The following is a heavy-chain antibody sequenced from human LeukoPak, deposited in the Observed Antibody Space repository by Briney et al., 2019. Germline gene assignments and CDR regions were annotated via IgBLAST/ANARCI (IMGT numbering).Heavy chain of an antibody. J-gene: IGHJ5*02. V-gene: IGHV4-59*01. CDR3: ARGSGYPFDP. D-gene: IGHD3-3*01. CDR1: GFTFSSYW. CDR2: IYYSGST. Sequence: GSLRLSCAASGFTFSSYWMSWVRQAPGKGLEWIGYIYYSGSTNYNPSLKSRVTISVDTSKNQFSLKLSSVTAADTAVYYCARGSGYPFDPWGQGTLVTVSS.